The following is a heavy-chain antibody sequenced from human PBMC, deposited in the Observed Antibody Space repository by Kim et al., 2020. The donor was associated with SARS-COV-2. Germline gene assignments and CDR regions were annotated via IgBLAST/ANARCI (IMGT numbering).Heavy chain of an antibody. CDR1: GFTFSSYS. CDR2: ISSSSSYI. CDR3: AREGLGYCSSTSCSFAYWFDP. D-gene: IGHD2-2*01. Sequence: GGSLRLSCAASGFTFSSYSMNWVRQAPGKGLEWVSSISSSSSYIYYADSVKGRFTISRDNAKNSLYLQMNSLRAEDTAVYYCAREGLGYCSSTSCSFAYWFDPWGQGTLVTVSS. J-gene: IGHJ5*02. V-gene: IGHV3-21*01.